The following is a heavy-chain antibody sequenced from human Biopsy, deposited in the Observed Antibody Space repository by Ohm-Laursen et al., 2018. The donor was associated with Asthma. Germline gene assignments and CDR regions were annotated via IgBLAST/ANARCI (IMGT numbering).Heavy chain of an antibody. Sequence: SLRLSCSASGFSFHNYPMHWVRQAPGKGLEWVALTSYDGANNYYADSVKGRFTISRDNSENTVSLQMNSLTTADTAVYYCARSIYDFWSGYYGMDVWGQGTLVTVSS. CDR3: ARSIYDFWSGYYGMDV. D-gene: IGHD3-3*01. CDR2: TSYDGANN. V-gene: IGHV3-30-3*01. CDR1: GFSFHNYP. J-gene: IGHJ6*02.